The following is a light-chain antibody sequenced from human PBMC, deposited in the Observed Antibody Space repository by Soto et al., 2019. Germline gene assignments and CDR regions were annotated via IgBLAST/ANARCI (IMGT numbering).Light chain of an antibody. J-gene: IGKJ2*01. Sequence: DIQMTQSPSTLSASVGDRVTITCRASQSISSWLAWYQQKPGRAPNLLIYDASSLEPGVPPRFSGRGSGTQFTLTIDSLQPDDFATYYCQHYTSYPYAFGQGTKLEIK. V-gene: IGKV1-5*01. CDR3: QHYTSYPYA. CDR2: DAS. CDR1: QSISSW.